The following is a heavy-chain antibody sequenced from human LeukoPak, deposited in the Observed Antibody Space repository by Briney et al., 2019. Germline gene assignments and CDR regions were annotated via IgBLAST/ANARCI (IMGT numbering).Heavy chain of an antibody. D-gene: IGHD1-26*01. Sequence: ASVKVSCKASGYSFTTSFIHWVRQAPGQGLEYMGIINPSHGNTNYAKKFQGRVTMTRDTSTSTVYMELSSLRSEDTAVYYCAREPTSGSCYFDYWGQGTLVTVSS. CDR1: GYSFTTSF. CDR3: AREPTSGSCYFDY. V-gene: IGHV1-46*01. CDR2: INPSHGNT. J-gene: IGHJ4*02.